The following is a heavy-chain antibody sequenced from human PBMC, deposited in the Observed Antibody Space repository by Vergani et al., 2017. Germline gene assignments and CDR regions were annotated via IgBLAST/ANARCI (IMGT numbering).Heavy chain of an antibody. CDR2: ISWNRNSI. CDR3: VKSLGTSSGGGWFDP. CDR1: GFTSAGYA. D-gene: IGHD6-6*01. J-gene: IGHJ5*02. V-gene: IGHV3-9*02. Sequence: EVQLEESGGGLVLPGRSLRLSCVASGFTSAGYAMHWVRQAPGKGLEWVAGISWNRNSIGYADSVKGRFTISRDNDKHSLYLQMNSLRAEDTALYYCVKSLGTSSGGGWFDPWGQGTLLTVSS.